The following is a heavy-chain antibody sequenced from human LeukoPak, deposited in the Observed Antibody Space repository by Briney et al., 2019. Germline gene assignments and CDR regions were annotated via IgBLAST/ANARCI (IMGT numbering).Heavy chain of an antibody. CDR3: ARESAAAAGRGLDY. V-gene: IGHV4-59*01. CDR2: IFYSGST. Sequence: PSETLSLTCTVSGDSISTYYWSWIRQPPGKGLEWIGYIFYSGSTNYNPSLKSRVTISVDTSKNQFSLKLSSVTAADTAVYYCARESAAAAGRGLDYWGQGTLVTVSS. J-gene: IGHJ4*02. CDR1: GDSISTYY. D-gene: IGHD6-13*01.